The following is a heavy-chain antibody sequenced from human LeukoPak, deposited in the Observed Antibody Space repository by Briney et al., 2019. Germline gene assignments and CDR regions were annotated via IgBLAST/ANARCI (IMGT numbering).Heavy chain of an antibody. CDR1: GFTFSSYA. Sequence: PGGSLRLSCAVSGFTFSSYAMSWVRQAPGKGLEWVAAISGSGGSTYYADSVKGRFTISRDNSKNTLYLQMNSLRAEDTAVYYCAKGLAGTRYYYYGMDVWGQGTTVTVSS. J-gene: IGHJ6*02. CDR3: AKGLAGTRYYYYGMDV. D-gene: IGHD1-7*01. V-gene: IGHV3-23*01. CDR2: ISGSGGST.